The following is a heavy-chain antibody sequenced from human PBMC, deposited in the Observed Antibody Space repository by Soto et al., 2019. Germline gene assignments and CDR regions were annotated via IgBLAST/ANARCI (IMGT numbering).Heavy chain of an antibody. J-gene: IGHJ6*02. CDR1: GYTFTSYG. D-gene: IGHD2-2*01. CDR2: ISGYNGKT. V-gene: IGHV1-18*01. Sequence: QVQLVQSGGEVRKPGASVTVSCKASGYTFTSYGISWARQAPGQGLEWMGWISGYNGKTNYAQKVQDRVTMTTDTSTSTVYLELRSLRFDDTAVYYCARERDVPYYYYGMDVWGQGTAVTVSS. CDR3: ARERDVPYYYYGMDV.